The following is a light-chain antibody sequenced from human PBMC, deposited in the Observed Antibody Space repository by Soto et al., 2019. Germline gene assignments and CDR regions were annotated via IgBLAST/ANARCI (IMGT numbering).Light chain of an antibody. Sequence: QSFLTQPPSASGSPGQSFTISCTGTKNDVGFYDFVSWYQHHPGKAPRLIIYEVVQRPSGVPDRFSGSKSGNTASLTVSGLQAADEADYFCKSYAGSNTYVFGSGTKVTVL. CDR2: EVV. CDR1: KNDVGFYDF. J-gene: IGLJ1*01. V-gene: IGLV2-8*01. CDR3: KSYAGSNTYV.